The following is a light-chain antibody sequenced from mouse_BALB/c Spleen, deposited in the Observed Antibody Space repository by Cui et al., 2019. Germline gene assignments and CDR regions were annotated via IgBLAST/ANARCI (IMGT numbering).Light chain of an antibody. V-gene: IGKV4-57*01. J-gene: IGKJ4*01. CDR1: SSVSY. CDR3: QQRSSYPFT. Sequence: QIVLTQSPAIMSASQGDKVTITCSASSSVSYMHWCQQKPGPSPKLWIYSTSNLASGVPARFSGSGSGTSYSLTISRMEAEDAATYYCQQRSSYPFTFGSGTKLEIK. CDR2: STS.